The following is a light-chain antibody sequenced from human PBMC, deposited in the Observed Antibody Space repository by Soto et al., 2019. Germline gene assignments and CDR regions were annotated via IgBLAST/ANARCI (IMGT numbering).Light chain of an antibody. CDR2: DAS. Sequence: DIEMTQSPSTLSASVGDRVVITCRASQSISKWLAWYQQKPGKAPKFLIYDASTLESGVPSRFSGSGSGTEFTLTISSLQPEDFATFYCQKYNSYSTFGGGTKVDIK. CDR3: QKYNSYST. J-gene: IGKJ4*01. V-gene: IGKV1-5*01. CDR1: QSISKW.